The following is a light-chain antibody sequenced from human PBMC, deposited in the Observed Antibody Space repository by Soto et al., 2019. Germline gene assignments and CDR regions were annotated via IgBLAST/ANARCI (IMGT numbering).Light chain of an antibody. J-gene: IGKJ1*01. Sequence: EIVMTQSPATLSVSPGERATLSCRASQSISNNLAWYQQQPCQTPRLLIYGASTTATGIPARFSGSGTGTEFTLTISSLQSEDFAVYYCLHYYEWPRWTFGQGTKVDIK. CDR3: LHYYEWPRWT. CDR1: QSISNN. V-gene: IGKV3-15*01. CDR2: GAS.